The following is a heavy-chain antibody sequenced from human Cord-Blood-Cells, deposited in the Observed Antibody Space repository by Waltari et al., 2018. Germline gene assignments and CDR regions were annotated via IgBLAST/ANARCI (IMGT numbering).Heavy chain of an antibody. Sequence: QVQLQESGPGLVKPSETLSLTCTVSGGSISSYYWSWIRQPPGKGLEWIGYIYYSGSTNYNPSLKSRVTISVDTAKNRFSLKLSSVTAADTAVYYCARPYCSGGSCYSGWFDPWGQGTLVTVSS. CDR2: IYYSGST. J-gene: IGHJ5*02. CDR1: GGSISSYY. D-gene: IGHD2-15*01. CDR3: ARPYCSGGSCYSGWFDP. V-gene: IGHV4-59*08.